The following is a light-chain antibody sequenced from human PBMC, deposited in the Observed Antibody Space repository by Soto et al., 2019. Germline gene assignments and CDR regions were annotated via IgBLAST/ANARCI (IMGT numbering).Light chain of an antibody. V-gene: IGLV2-8*01. CDR2: EVN. CDR3: SSDAGGINLEV. J-gene: IGLJ1*01. CDR1: SSDVGGYKY. Sequence: HSALTQPPSASGSPGQSVTISCTGTSSDVGGYKYVSWYQQHPGKAPQLMIYEVNKRPSGVPDRFSGSKSGNTASLTVSGLQAEDEADYYFSSDAGGINLEVFETGTKVTVL.